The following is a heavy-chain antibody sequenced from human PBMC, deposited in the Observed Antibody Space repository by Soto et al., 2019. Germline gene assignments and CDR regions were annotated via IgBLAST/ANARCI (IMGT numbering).Heavy chain of an antibody. CDR1: GFTFSSYS. D-gene: IGHD6-19*01. CDR3: ARTHSSGWDANWFDP. CDR2: ISSSSSYI. V-gene: IGHV3-21*01. J-gene: IGHJ5*02. Sequence: GGSVRLSCAASGFTFSSYSMNWVRQAPGKGLEWVSSISSSSSYIYYADSVKGRFTISRDNAKNSLYLQMNSLRAEDTAVYYCARTHSSGWDANWFDPWGQGTLVTVSS.